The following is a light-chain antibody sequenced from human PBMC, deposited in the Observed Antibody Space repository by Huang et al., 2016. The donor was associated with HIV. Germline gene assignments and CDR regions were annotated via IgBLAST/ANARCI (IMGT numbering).Light chain of an antibody. V-gene: IGKV2-28*01. CDR2: LGS. J-gene: IGKJ3*01. CDR3: MQGLQTPGVT. Sequence: IVMTQSPLSLPVTPGEPASISCRSSQSLLRSNGYTYLYGYRERPGQSPQFLCYLGSNRASGGPDRFSGSASGTNFTLKVSRVEADDLGTYYCMQGLQTPGVTFGPGTKVDFK. CDR1: QSLLRSNGYTY.